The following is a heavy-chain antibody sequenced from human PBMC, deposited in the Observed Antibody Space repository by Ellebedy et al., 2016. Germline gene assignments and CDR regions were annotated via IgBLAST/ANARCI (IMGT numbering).Heavy chain of an antibody. CDR2: ISAYNGNT. CDR3: ARRYFDWLPQYYYGMDV. V-gene: IGHV1-18*01. J-gene: IGHJ6*02. Sequence: ASVKVSXKASSYTFTSYGISWVRQAPGQGLEWMGWISAYNGNTNYAQKLQGRVTMTTDTSTSTAYMELRSLRSDDTAVYYCARRYFDWLPQYYYGMDVWGQGTTVTVSS. CDR1: SYTFTSYG. D-gene: IGHD3-9*01.